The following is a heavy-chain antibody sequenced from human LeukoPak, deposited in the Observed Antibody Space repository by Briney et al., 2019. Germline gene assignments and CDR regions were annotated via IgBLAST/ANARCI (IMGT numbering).Heavy chain of an antibody. J-gene: IGHJ6*02. D-gene: IGHD3-3*01. CDR3: ARGGNYDFWSGSIPRAFDYYYYGMDV. CDR1: GGSISSGGYS. CDR2: IYHSGST. Sequence: SETLSLTCAVSGGSISSGGYSWSWIRQPPGKGLEWIGYIYHSGSTYYNPSLKSRVTISVDRSKNQFSLKLSSVTAADTAVYYCARGGNYDFWSGSIPRAFDYYYYGMDVWGQGTRSPSP. V-gene: IGHV4-30-2*01.